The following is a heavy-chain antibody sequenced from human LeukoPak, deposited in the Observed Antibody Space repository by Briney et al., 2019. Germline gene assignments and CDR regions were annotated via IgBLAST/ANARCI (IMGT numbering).Heavy chain of an antibody. CDR1: GGTFSSYA. D-gene: IGHD3-3*01. V-gene: IGHV1-69*04. CDR3: ARDRQGLEWRPEDSGAFDI. Sequence: GASVKVSCKASGGTFSSYAISWVRQAPGQGLEWMGRIIPILGIANYAQKFQGRVTITADKSTSTAYMELSSLRSEDTAVYYCARDRQGLEWRPEDSGAFDIWGQGTMVTVSS. CDR2: IIPILGIA. J-gene: IGHJ3*02.